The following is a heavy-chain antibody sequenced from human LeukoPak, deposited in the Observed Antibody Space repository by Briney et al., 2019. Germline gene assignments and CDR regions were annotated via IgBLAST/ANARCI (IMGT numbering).Heavy chain of an antibody. V-gene: IGHV3-74*01. D-gene: IGHD2-15*01. CDR3: AREARNCSGGSCYSRYFDY. J-gene: IGHJ4*02. CDR2: INSDGSST. CDR1: GFTFDDYA. Sequence: GGSLRLSCAASGFTFDDYAMHWVRQAPGKGLEWVSRINSDGSSTSYADSVKGRFTISRDNAKNTLYLQMNSLRADDTAVYYCAREARNCSGGSCYSRYFDYWGQGTLVTVSS.